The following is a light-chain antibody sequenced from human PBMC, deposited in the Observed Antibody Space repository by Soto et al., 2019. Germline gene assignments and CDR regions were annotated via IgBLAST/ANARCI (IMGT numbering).Light chain of an antibody. CDR2: DAS. CDR3: QQRSNWPPKIT. V-gene: IGKV3-11*01. J-gene: IGKJ5*01. CDR1: QSVSSSY. Sequence: IVLTQSPGTLSLSPGERVTLSCRASQSVSSSYLAWYQQKPGQAPRLLIYDASNRATGIPARFSGSGSGTDFTLTISSLEPEDFAVYYCQQRSNWPPKITFGQGTRLEI.